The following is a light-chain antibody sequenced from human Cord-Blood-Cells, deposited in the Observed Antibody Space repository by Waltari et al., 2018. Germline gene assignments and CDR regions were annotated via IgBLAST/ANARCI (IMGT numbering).Light chain of an antibody. V-gene: IGLV3-1*01. CDR2: QDS. Sequence: SYELTQPPSVSVSPGQTASITCSGDTLGDKYACWSQQKPGQSPVLVIYQDSKRPSGIPERFSGSNSGNTATLTISGTQAMDEADYYCQAWDSSNVVFGGGTKLTVL. J-gene: IGLJ2*01. CDR1: TLGDKY. CDR3: QAWDSSNVV.